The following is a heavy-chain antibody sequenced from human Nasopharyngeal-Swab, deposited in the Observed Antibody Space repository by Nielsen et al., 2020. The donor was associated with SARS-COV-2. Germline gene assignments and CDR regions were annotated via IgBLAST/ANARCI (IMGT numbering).Heavy chain of an antibody. CDR1: GFTFSDYW. Sequence: GGSLRLSCVVSGFTFSDYWLSWVRQAPGKGLEWVAHIGQDGSEKYYVDSVKGRFIISRDNAKNSVYLQMNTLRVEDTAVYYCARGQKGSGSYWSRSYFYMDVWGKGTTVTVSS. CDR3: ARGQKGSGSYWSRSYFYMDV. D-gene: IGHD3-10*01. J-gene: IGHJ6*03. V-gene: IGHV3-7*01. CDR2: IGQDGSEK.